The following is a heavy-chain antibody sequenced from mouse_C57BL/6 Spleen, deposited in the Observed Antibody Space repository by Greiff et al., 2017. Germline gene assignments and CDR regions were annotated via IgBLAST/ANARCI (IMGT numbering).Heavy chain of an antibody. CDR3: AKNYGSSLSYYAMDY. J-gene: IGHJ4*01. CDR1: GYSFTDYN. CDR2: INPNYGTT. D-gene: IGHD1-1*01. V-gene: IGHV1-39*01. Sequence: VHVKQSGPELVKPGASVKISCKASGYSFTDYNMNWVKQSNGKSLEWIGVINPNYGTTSYNQKFKGKATLTVDQSSSTAYMQLNSLTSEDSAVYYCAKNYGSSLSYYAMDYWGQGTSVTVSS.